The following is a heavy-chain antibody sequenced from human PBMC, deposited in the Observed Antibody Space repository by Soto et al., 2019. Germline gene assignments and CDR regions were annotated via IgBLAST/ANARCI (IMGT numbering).Heavy chain of an antibody. V-gene: IGHV3-30*18. J-gene: IGHJ6*02. CDR3: SKDLGSGKPYYYYAMDV. Sequence: QVQLVESGGGVVQPGTSLRLSCADSGFIFSKYGMHWVRQAPGKGLEWVAVISYDGSNKYYAESVKGRFIISRDKSENMLYLQMNSLRAEATALYYCSKDLGSGKPYYYYAMDVWGQGTTVTVSS. CDR2: ISYDGSNK. D-gene: IGHD3-10*01. CDR1: GFIFSKYG.